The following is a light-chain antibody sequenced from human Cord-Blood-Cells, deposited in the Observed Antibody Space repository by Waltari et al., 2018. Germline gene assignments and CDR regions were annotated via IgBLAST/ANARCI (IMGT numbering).Light chain of an antibody. CDR3: AAWDDSLNGYV. CDR2: SNQ. CDR1: SPNIGSHT. J-gene: IGLJ1*01. Sequence: SVLTQPPSASRPPGQRVTPTCSGSSPNIGSHTVIWSQQLPGTAPKLIISSNQQRPSGVPDRFSDSKSGTSASLAISGLQSEDEADYYCAAWDDSLNGYVFGTGTKVTVL. V-gene: IGLV1-44*01.